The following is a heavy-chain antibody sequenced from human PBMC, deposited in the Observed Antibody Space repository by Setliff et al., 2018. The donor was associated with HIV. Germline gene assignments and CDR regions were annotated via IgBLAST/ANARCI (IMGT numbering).Heavy chain of an antibody. V-gene: IGHV3-15*01. CDR3: TTTFAAFDSSN. J-gene: IGHJ4*02. D-gene: IGHD3-22*01. Sequence: PGGSLRLSCAASGFTFSNAGMSWVRQAPGKGLEWVGRIKSKTDGGTTDYAAPVKGRFAISRDDSKNMLFLQMSSLKTEDTAVYYCTTTFAAFDSSNWGQGTLVTVSS. CDR2: IKSKTDGGTT. CDR1: GFTFSNAG.